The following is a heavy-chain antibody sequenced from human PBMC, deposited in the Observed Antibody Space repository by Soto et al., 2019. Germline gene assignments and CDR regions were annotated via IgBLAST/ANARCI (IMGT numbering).Heavy chain of an antibody. CDR3: AALDTAMVKTAGY. Sequence: LSLTCAASGYSISTYWMSGVRQAPGKGLEWVANVKQDGSEEYYVDSVKGRFTISRDNAKNSLYLQMNSLRAEDTAVYYCAALDTAMVKTAGYWGQGTLVTVS. D-gene: IGHD5-18*01. CDR1: GYSISTYW. CDR2: VKQDGSEE. V-gene: IGHV3-7*01. J-gene: IGHJ4*02.